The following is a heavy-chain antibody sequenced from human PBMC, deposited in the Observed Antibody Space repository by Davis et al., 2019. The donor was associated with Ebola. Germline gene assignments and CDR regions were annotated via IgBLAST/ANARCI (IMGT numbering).Heavy chain of an antibody. CDR3: ARGRRYSYGSWVY. Sequence: GESLKISCAASGFTFSSYEMNWVRQAPGQGLEWVSYISSSGSTIYYADSVKGRFTISRDNAKNSLYLQMNSLRAEDTAVYDCARGRRYSYGSWVYWGQGTLVTVSS. J-gene: IGHJ4*02. V-gene: IGHV3-48*03. CDR2: ISSSGSTI. CDR1: GFTFSSYE. D-gene: IGHD5-18*01.